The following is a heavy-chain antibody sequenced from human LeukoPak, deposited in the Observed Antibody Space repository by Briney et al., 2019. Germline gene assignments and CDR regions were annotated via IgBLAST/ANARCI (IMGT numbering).Heavy chain of an antibody. CDR1: GFTFSNYG. J-gene: IGHJ4*02. CDR3: AKNQYGSGSYYSPYFDH. CDR2: IRYDGSNK. Sequence: PGGSLRLSCAASGFTFSNYGMHWVRQAPGKGLEWVAFIRYDGSNKYYVDSVKGRFTTSRDNSKNTVYLQMNSLRAEDTAVYYCAKNQYGSGSYYSPYFDHWGQGTLVIVSS. V-gene: IGHV3-30*02. D-gene: IGHD3-10*01.